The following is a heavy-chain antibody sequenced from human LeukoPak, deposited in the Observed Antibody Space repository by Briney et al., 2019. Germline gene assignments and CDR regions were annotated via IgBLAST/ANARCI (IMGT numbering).Heavy chain of an antibody. CDR2: IYYSGST. V-gene: IGHV4-59*01. J-gene: IGHJ4*02. CDR1: GGSISSYY. CDR3: ARGGYSYVFDY. Sequence: SETLSFTCTVSGGSISSYYWSWIRQPPGKGLEWIGYIYYSGSTNYNPSLKSRVTISVDTSKNQFSLKLSSVTAADTAVYYCARGGYSYVFDYWGQGTLVTVSS. D-gene: IGHD5-18*01.